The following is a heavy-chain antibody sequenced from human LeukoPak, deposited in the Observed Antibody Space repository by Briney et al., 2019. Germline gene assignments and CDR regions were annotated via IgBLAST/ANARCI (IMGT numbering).Heavy chain of an antibody. D-gene: IGHD6-25*01. V-gene: IGHV3-9*01. CDR1: GFTFDDYA. J-gene: IGHJ4*02. Sequence: GGSLRLSCAASGFTFDDYAMHWVRQAPGKGLEWVSGISWNSGSIGYADSVKGRFTISRDNAKNSLYLQMNSLRAEDTAVYYCARDGIPGYYFDYWGQGTLVTVSS. CDR2: ISWNSGSI. CDR3: ARDGIPGYYFDY.